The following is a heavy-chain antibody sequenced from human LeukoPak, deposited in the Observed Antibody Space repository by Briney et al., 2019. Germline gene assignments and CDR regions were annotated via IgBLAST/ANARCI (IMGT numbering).Heavy chain of an antibody. CDR1: GFTFSNAW. CDR2: IRYDGSNK. V-gene: IGHV3-30*02. D-gene: IGHD7-27*01. Sequence: PGGSLRLSCAASGFTFSNAWMSWVRQAPGKGLEWVAFIRYDGSNKYYADSVKGRFTISRDNSKNTLYLQMNSLRAEDTAVYYCAKDLGWARDYYYMDVWGKGTTVTVSS. J-gene: IGHJ6*03. CDR3: AKDLGWARDYYYMDV.